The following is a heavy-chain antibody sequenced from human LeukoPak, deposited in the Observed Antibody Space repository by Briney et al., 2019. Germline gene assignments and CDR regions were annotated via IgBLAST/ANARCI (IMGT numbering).Heavy chain of an antibody. CDR1: GFTFRSYD. CDR3: AKDRDDYVWGSYLGAFDI. J-gene: IGHJ3*02. V-gene: IGHV3-23*01. CDR2: ISGSGGST. D-gene: IGHD3-16*01. Sequence: GGPLRLSCAASGFTFRSYDMSWVRQAPGKGLEWVSTISGSGGSTYYADSVKGRFTISRDNSKNTLYLQMNSLRAEDTAVFYCAKDRDDYVWGSYLGAFDIWGQGTMVTVSS.